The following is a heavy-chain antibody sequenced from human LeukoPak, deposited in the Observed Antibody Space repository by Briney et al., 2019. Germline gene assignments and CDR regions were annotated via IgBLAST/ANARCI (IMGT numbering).Heavy chain of an antibody. V-gene: IGHV6-1*01. Sequence: SQTLSLTCAISGDSVSSNSVTWNWIRQSPSRGLEWLGRTYYRSTWYNDYAVSVRGRITVNPDTSKNQFSMHLNSVTPEDTAVYYCARRLTQYDCFDPWGQGILVTVSS. D-gene: IGHD2-2*01. CDR2: TYYRSTWYN. CDR3: ARRLTQYDCFDP. CDR1: GDSVSSNSVT. J-gene: IGHJ5*02.